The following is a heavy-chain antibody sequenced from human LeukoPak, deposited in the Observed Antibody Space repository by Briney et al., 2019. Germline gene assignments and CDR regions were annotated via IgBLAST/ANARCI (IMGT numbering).Heavy chain of an antibody. V-gene: IGHV3-33*01. CDR2: IWYDGSNK. CDR1: GFTFSNHG. CDR3: ARDLSSRRLDY. D-gene: IGHD5/OR15-5a*01. Sequence: GGSLSLSCAASGFTFSNHGMHWVRQAPGKGLEWVVVIWYDGSNKLYADSVKGRFTISRDNSKNTLYLQMNSLRVEDTAVYYCARDLSSRRLDYWGEGTLVTVSS. J-gene: IGHJ4*02.